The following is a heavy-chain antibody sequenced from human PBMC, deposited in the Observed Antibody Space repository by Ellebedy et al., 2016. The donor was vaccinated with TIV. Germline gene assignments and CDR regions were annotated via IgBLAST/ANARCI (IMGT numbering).Heavy chain of an antibody. Sequence: GESLKISCAASGFTFSSHAMHWVRQAPGKGLEWVTFISYDGSRIYYADSVKGRFTLSRDNSKNTLDLQMNSLRAEETAVYYCARGGGCFGDSCYYADFWGQGTLVTVSS. D-gene: IGHD2-21*01. CDR3: ARGGGCFGDSCYYADF. J-gene: IGHJ4*02. V-gene: IGHV3-30-3*01. CDR1: GFTFSSHA. CDR2: ISYDGSRI.